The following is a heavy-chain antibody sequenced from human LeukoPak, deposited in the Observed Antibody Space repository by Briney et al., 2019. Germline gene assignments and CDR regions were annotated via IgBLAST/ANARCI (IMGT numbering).Heavy chain of an antibody. J-gene: IGHJ6*02. Sequence: GASVKVSCRTSGYTFTSYDIHWVRQAPGQGLEWMGWMNPDSGNTGYAQKFQGRVTMTRNTSISTAYMELSSLRSEDTAGYYCARGGILRYFDWLGSGGMDVWGQGTTVTVSS. D-gene: IGHD3-9*01. CDR3: ARGGILRYFDWLGSGGMDV. CDR1: GYTFTSYD. CDR2: MNPDSGNT. V-gene: IGHV1-8*01.